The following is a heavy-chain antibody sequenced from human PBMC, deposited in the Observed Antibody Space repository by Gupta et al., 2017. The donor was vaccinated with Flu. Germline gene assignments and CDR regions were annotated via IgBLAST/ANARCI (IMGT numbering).Heavy chain of an antibody. J-gene: IGHJ4*02. CDR2: VYPDGST. D-gene: IGHD3-3*01. Sequence: EVQLVETGGGLVQPGGSLTLTCTVSGFTINPKYLSWVRQTPRKGLSWVSVVYPDGSTYAEDSVKGRFTISRNNANNILLLQMNNLRPEDTAMYYCATMGRDDDNFGPPHFDHWGPGILVTVSS. CDR3: ATMGRDDDNFGPPHFDH. CDR1: GFTINPKY. V-gene: IGHV3-53*04.